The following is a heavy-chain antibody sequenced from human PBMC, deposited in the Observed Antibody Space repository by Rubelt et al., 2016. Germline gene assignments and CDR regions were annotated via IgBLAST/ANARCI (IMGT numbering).Heavy chain of an antibody. CDR2: INHSGST. CDR1: GGSFSGYY. J-gene: IGHJ3*02. V-gene: IGHV4-34*01. D-gene: IGHD6-19*01. CDR3: AGGSSEWLMDAFDI. Sequence: QVQLQQWGAGLLKPSEPLSLTCAVYGGSFSGYYWSGIRRPPGKGRGWIGEINHSGSTNYTPSRKSRVTIAVDTAKTQFSLELSSVTAADTAVYYCAGGSSEWLMDAFDIWGQGTMVTVSS.